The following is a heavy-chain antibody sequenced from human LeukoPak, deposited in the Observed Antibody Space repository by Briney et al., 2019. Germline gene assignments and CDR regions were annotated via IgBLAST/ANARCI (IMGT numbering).Heavy chain of an antibody. V-gene: IGHV3-49*04. J-gene: IGHJ4*02. CDR3: TRDQTPYY. CDR2: IRSKIYGGTP. Sequence: QPGRSLRLSCTASGFTFGDYAMTWVRQAPGKGLEWVGFIRSKIYGGTPEYAASVKGRFTISRDDSKCIAYLQMNSLKTEDTAVYYCTRDQTPYYWGQGTLVTVSS. CDR1: GFTFGDYA.